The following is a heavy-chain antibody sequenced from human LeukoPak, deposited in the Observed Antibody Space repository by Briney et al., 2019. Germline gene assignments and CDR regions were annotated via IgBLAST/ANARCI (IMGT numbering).Heavy chain of an antibody. CDR1: GGSISSSSYY. CDR3: ARDRRSGTPQWPVDY. Sequence: SETLSLTCTVSGGSISSSSYYWGWIRQPPVKGLEWIGSIYHSGSTYYNPSLKSRVTISVDTSKNQFSLKLSSVTAADTAVYYCARDRRSGTPQWPVDYWGQGTLVTVSS. D-gene: IGHD2-15*01. V-gene: IGHV4-39*07. CDR2: IYHSGST. J-gene: IGHJ4*02.